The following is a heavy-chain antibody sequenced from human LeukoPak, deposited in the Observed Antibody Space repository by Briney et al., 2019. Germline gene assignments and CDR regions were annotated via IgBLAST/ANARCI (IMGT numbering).Heavy chain of an antibody. D-gene: IGHD4-17*01. CDR1: GFTFSSYS. J-gene: IGHJ5*02. V-gene: IGHV3-21*01. CDR3: ARVYYGDYGQQSIP. CDR2: ISSSSSYI. Sequence: PGGSLRLSCAASGFTFSSYSMNWVRQAPGKGLEWVSSISSSSSYIYYADSVKGRFTISRDKAKNSLYLQMNSLRAEDTAVYYCARVYYGDYGQQSIPWGQGTLVTVSS.